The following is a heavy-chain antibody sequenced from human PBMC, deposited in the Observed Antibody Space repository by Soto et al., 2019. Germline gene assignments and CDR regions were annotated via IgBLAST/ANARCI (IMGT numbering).Heavy chain of an antibody. CDR3: ARGVDSWSGYLF. Sequence: PSETLSLTCALYGGSFDGYYWSCIRQSPGKGLEWIGEIHHSGSTKYNPSLKSRVSLSVDTSTKQFSPKMTSMTAADRGVYYCARGVDSWSGYLFWGQGTPVTVSS. D-gene: IGHD3-3*01. CDR1: GGSFDGYY. J-gene: IGHJ4*02. V-gene: IGHV4-34*01. CDR2: IHHSGST.